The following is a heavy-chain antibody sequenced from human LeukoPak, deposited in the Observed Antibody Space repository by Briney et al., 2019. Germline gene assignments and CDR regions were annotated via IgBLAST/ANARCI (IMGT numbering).Heavy chain of an antibody. J-gene: IGHJ4*02. CDR1: GFTFSSYA. V-gene: IGHV3-23*01. Sequence: GGSLRLSCAASGFTFSSYAMSWVRQAPGKGLEWVSAISGSGGSTYYADSVKGRFTISRDNSKNTLYLQMNSLRAEDTAVYYCATYGGPYSSSWYFDYWGQGTLVTVSS. D-gene: IGHD6-13*01. CDR3: ATYGGPYSSSWYFDY. CDR2: ISGSGGST.